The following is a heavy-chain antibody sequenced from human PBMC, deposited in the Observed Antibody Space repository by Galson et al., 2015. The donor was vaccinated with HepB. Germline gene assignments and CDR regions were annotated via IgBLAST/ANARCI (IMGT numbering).Heavy chain of an antibody. CDR3: ALARDPNPTYYSSVNYGKDV. CDR2: IIPFFGTP. D-gene: IGHD2-2*01. CDR1: GGTFSKYA. V-gene: IGHV1-69*01. J-gene: IGHJ6*02. Sequence: SCKASGGTFSKYAITWVRQAPGQGLEWMGGIIPFFGTPIYAQRFQGRVTITADESTTTAHMELSSLRSDDTAVFYCALARDPNPTYYSSVNYGKDVWGQGTTVTVSS.